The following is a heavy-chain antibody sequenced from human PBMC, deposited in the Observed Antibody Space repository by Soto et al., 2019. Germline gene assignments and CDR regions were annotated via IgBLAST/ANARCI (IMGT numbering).Heavy chain of an antibody. CDR3: ARGINYYDSGDDAFDI. Sequence: QVQLVQSGAEVKKPGASVKVSCKASGYTFTSYDINWVRQATGHGLEWMGWMNPNSGNTGYAQKFQGRVTMNRNTSMSIAYMELSSLRSEDTAVYYCARGINYYDSGDDAFDIWGQGTMVTVSS. CDR2: MNPNSGNT. J-gene: IGHJ3*02. D-gene: IGHD3-10*01. V-gene: IGHV1-8*01. CDR1: GYTFTSYD.